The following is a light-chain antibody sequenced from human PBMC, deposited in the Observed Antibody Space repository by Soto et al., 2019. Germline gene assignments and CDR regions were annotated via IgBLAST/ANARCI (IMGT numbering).Light chain of an antibody. CDR1: QSVSSSY. CDR3: QQYGSSPLT. J-gene: IGKJ5*01. Sequence: EIVLTQSPGTLSLSPGKRGTHSCRASQSVSSSYLAWYQQKPGQAPRLLIYGASSRATGIPDRFSGSGSGTDFTLTISRLEPEDFAVYYCQQYGSSPLTFGQGTRLEIK. V-gene: IGKV3-20*01. CDR2: GAS.